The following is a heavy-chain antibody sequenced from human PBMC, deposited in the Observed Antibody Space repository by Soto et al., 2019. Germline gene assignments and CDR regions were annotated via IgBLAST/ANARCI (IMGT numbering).Heavy chain of an antibody. CDR1: GFTFSSYA. CDR3: AKDRGIFGVVIKKDY. Sequence: GGSLRLSCAASGFTFSSYAMSWVRQAPGKGLEWVSAISGSGGSTYYADSVKGRFTISRDNSKNTLYLQMNSLRAEDTAVYYCAKDRGIFGVVIKKDYWGQGTLVTVSS. J-gene: IGHJ4*02. CDR2: ISGSGGST. V-gene: IGHV3-23*01. D-gene: IGHD3-3*01.